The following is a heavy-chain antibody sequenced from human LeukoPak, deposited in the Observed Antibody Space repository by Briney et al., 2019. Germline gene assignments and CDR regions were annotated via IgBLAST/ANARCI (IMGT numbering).Heavy chain of an antibody. J-gene: IGHJ3*02. CDR2: ISGSGGST. CDR3: ARDYLGANNRKTERDAFDI. D-gene: IGHD1-14*01. CDR1: GFTFSSYA. Sequence: PGGSLRLSCAASGFTFSSYAMSWVRQAPGKGLEWVSAISGSGGSTYYADSVKGRFTISRDNSKNTLYLQMNSLRAEDTAVYYCARDYLGANNRKTERDAFDIWGQGTMVTVSS. V-gene: IGHV3-23*01.